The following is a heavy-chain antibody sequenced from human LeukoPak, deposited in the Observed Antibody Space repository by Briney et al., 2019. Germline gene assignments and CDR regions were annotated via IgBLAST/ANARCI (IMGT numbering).Heavy chain of an antibody. CDR3: ARRRTDYYDSSGAFDM. Sequence: SETLSLTCTVPGGSIRSSSYDWGWIRQPPGKGLDWIGSIYSSGSTYYNPSLKSRVTISVVTSKSQFSLKLSSVTAADTAVYYCARRRTDYYDSSGAFDMWGQGTMVTVSS. V-gene: IGHV4-39*01. J-gene: IGHJ3*02. CDR2: IYSSGST. CDR1: GGSIRSSSYD. D-gene: IGHD3-22*01.